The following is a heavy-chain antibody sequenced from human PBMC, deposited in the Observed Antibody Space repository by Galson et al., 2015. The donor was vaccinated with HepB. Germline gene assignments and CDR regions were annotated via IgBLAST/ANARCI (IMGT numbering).Heavy chain of an antibody. V-gene: IGHV3-23*01. CDR2: ISGSGGST. D-gene: IGHD3-3*01. J-gene: IGHJ6*02. CDR1: GFTFSSYA. CDR3: AKDRGSSGYYNWGHYYYYYGMDV. Sequence: SLRLSCAASGFTFSSYAMSWVRQAPGKGLEWVSAISGSGGSTYYADSVKGRFTISRDNSRNTLYLQMNSLRAEDTAVYYCAKDRGSSGYYNWGHYYYYYGMDVWGQGTTVTVSS.